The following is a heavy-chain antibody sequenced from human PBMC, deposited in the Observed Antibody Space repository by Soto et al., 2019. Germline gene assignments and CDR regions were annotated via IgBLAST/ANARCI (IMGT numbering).Heavy chain of an antibody. CDR2: VSIGGST. D-gene: IGHD2-15*01. J-gene: IGHJ4*02. CDR1: GFTFSSYA. Sequence: DVQLLESGGGLVQPEGSLRLSCAASGFTFSSYAMGWVRQGPGKGLEWVAVVSIGGSTHYADSVRGRFTISRDNSKHTLSLQMNSLTAEYTAVYFCAKRRGAGGHFDYWGQGALVTVSS. CDR3: AKRRGAGGHFDY. V-gene: IGHV3-23*01.